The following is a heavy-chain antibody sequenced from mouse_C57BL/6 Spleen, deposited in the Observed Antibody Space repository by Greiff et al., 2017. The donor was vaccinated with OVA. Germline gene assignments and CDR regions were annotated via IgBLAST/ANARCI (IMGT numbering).Heavy chain of an antibody. CDR1: RFTFSDYG. CDR2: ISSGSSTI. V-gene: IGHV5-17*01. Sequence: EVQLVQSAGGLVKPGGSLKLSCAASRFTFSDYGMHWARQAPEKGLEWVAYISSGSSTIYYADTVKGRFTISRDNAKNTLVLQMTSLRSEDMSMYYCGSRYDLHAGPFHYWGELTPLTISS. J-gene: IGHJ2*01. D-gene: IGHD2-3*01. CDR3: GSRYDLHAGPFHY.